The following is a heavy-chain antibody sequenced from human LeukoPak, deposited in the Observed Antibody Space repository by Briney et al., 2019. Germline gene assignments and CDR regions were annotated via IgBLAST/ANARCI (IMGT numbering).Heavy chain of an antibody. CDR3: ARGGITGTTVGIDY. CDR1: GFTFSSYA. Sequence: GGSLRLSCAASGFTFSSYAMPWVRQAPGKGLEWVAVISYDGSNKYYADSVKGRFTISRDNSKNTLYLQMNSLRAEDTAVYYCARGGITGTTVGIDYWGQGTLVTVSS. V-gene: IGHV3-30-3*01. J-gene: IGHJ4*02. CDR2: ISYDGSNK. D-gene: IGHD1-7*01.